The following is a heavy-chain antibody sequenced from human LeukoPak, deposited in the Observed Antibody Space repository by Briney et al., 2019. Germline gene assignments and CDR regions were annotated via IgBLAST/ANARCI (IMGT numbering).Heavy chain of an antibody. CDR1: GYTLTELS. CDR3: AAEKYYYDSSGYYTRYYFDY. D-gene: IGHD3-22*01. V-gene: IGHV1-24*01. Sequence: ASVKVSCKVSGYTLTELSMHWVRQAPGKGREWMGGLDPEDGETIYAQKFQGRVTMTEDTSTDTAYMELSSLRSEDTAVYYCAAEKYYYDSSGYYTRYYFDYWGQGTLVTVSS. J-gene: IGHJ4*02. CDR2: LDPEDGET.